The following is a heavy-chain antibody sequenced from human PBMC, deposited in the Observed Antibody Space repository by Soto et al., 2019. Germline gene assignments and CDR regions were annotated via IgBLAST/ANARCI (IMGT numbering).Heavy chain of an antibody. V-gene: IGHV3-30*18. CDR2: ISHDGSNK. Sequence: QVQLVESGGGVVQPGGSLRLSCAASGFIFSSYGMYWIRQAPGKGLEWVAGISHDGSNKYYGDSVKGRYTISRDNSKNTLFLQIDSLRAEDTAVYYCAKLIGGVKAIGGTGNWLDPWGQGTLVTVSS. D-gene: IGHD3-3*01. J-gene: IGHJ5*02. CDR1: GFIFSSYG. CDR3: AKLIGGVKAIGGTGNWLDP.